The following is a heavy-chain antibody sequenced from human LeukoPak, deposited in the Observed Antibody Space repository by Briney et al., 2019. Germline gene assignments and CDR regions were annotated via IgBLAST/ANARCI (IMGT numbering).Heavy chain of an antibody. Sequence: PGGSLRLSCAASGFTFSSFWMSWVRLAPGKGLEWVANIKRDGGDKYYVDSVKGRFSISRDNAKNSLYLHMNSLRAEDTAVYYCARGDEYTTSPWGQGTLVTVSS. J-gene: IGHJ4*02. CDR3: ARGDEYTTSP. D-gene: IGHD2-2*02. CDR2: IKRDGGDK. CDR1: GFTFSSFW. V-gene: IGHV3-7*05.